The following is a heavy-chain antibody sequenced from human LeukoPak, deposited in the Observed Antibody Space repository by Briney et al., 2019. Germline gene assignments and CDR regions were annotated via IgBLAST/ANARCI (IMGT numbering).Heavy chain of an antibody. Sequence: GGSLRLSCAASGFTFSSYSMNWVRQAPGKGLEWVSYISSSSSTIYYADSVKGRFTIARDNAKNSLYLQMNSLRAEDTAVYFCARVLGCTNGVCHDAFDIWGQGTVVTVSS. CDR2: ISSSSSTI. J-gene: IGHJ3*02. CDR3: ARVLGCTNGVCHDAFDI. V-gene: IGHV3-48*01. D-gene: IGHD2-8*01. CDR1: GFTFSSYS.